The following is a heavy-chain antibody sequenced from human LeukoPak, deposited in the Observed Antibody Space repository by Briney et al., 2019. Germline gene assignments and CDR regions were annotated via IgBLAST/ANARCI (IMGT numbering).Heavy chain of an antibody. V-gene: IGHV1-46*01. CDR3: ARKYDILTGSDNWFDP. CDR1: GYTFTSYY. Sequence: GASVKVSCKASGYTFTSYYMHWVRQAPGQGLEWMGIINPSGGSTSYAQKFQGRVTMTRDTSISTGYMELSSLRSDDTAVYYCARKYDILTGSDNWFDPWGQGTLVTVSS. J-gene: IGHJ5*02. D-gene: IGHD3-9*01. CDR2: INPSGGST.